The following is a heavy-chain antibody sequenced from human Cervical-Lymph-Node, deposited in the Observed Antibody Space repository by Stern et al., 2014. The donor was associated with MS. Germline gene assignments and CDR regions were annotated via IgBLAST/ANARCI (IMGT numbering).Heavy chain of an antibody. V-gene: IGHV1-69*17. CDR3: ARHRPYSRIEYVPYGMDV. Sequence: QMQLVQSGAEVKKPGSSVKVSCKASGGTFSSYAISWVRQAPGQGLEWMGGIIPIFGIANYAQKFQGRVTITADKSTSTAYMELSSLRSEDTAVYYCARHRPYSRIEYVPYGMDVWGQGTTVTVSS. CDR1: GGTFSSYA. D-gene: IGHD6-13*01. J-gene: IGHJ6*02. CDR2: IIPIFGIA.